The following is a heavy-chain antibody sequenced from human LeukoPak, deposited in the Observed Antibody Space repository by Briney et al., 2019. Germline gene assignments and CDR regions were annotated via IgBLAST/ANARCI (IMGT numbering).Heavy chain of an antibody. J-gene: IGHJ6*03. CDR3: ARVATISSRYYYYMDV. CDR1: GGTFSSYA. CDR2: IIHIFGTA. D-gene: IGHD5-12*01. Sequence: GASVKVSCKASGGTFSSYAISWVRQAPGQGLEWMGGIIHIFGTANYAQKFQGRVTITTDESTNTAYMELSSLRSEDTAVYYCARVATISSRYYYYMDVWGKGTTVTVSS. V-gene: IGHV1-69*05.